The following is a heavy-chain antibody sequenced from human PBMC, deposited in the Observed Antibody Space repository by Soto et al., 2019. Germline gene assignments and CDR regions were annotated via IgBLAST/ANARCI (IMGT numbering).Heavy chain of an antibody. V-gene: IGHV3-7*05. CDR1: GFTFSSYW. CDR2: IKQDGSEK. J-gene: IGHJ6*02. Sequence: GGSLRLSCAASGFTFSSYWMSWVRQAPGKGLEWVANIKQDGSEKYYVDSVKGRFTISRDNAKNSLYLQMNSLRAEDTAVYYCARDFTITMIVVVAYGMVVWGQGTTVTVSS. D-gene: IGHD3-22*01. CDR3: ARDFTITMIVVVAYGMVV.